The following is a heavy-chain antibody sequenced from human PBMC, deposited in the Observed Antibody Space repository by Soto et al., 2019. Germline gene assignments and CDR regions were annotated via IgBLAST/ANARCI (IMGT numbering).Heavy chain of an antibody. CDR3: AKRGAGSSSSPGYYDC. D-gene: IGHD6-6*01. CDR2: ISGSGRST. CDR1: GFTFSNNA. V-gene: IGHV3-23*01. J-gene: IGHJ4*02. Sequence: GGSLRLSCAASGFTFSNNAMTWVRQAPGKGLEWVSTISGSGRSTYYADSVKGRFTISRDNSKNTLYLQLNSLRAEDTAIYYCAKRGAGSSSSPGYYDCWGQGTLVTVSS.